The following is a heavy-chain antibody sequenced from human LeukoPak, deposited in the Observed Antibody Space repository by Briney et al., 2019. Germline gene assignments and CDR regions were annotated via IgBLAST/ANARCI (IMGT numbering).Heavy chain of an antibody. V-gene: IGHV4-34*01. CDR2: INHSGST. CDR3: ARRQYYDYVWGSCRSDAFDI. CDR1: GGSFSGYY. D-gene: IGHD3-16*02. J-gene: IGHJ3*02. Sequence: SETLSLTCAVYGGSFSGYYWSWIRQPPGKGLEWIGEINHSGSTNYNPSLKSRVTISVDTSKNQFSLKLSSVTAADTAVYYCARRQYYDYVWGSCRSDAFDIWGQGTMVTVSS.